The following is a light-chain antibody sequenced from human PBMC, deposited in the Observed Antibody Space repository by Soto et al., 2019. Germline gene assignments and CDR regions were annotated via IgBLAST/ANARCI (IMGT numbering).Light chain of an antibody. CDR2: GAS. V-gene: IGKV3-20*01. J-gene: IGKJ5*01. Sequence: EIVLTQSPGTLSLSPGERVTLSCRASQSLSSSYLAWYQQKPGQAPRILIYGASSRDTGIRDRFSGSGSGTDFTLTISRLEPEDFAVYYCHQYDNWPITFGQGTRLEIK. CDR3: HQYDNWPIT. CDR1: QSLSSSY.